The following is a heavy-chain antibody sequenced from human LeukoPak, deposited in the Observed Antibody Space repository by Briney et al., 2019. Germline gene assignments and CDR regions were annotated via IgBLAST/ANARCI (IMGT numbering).Heavy chain of an antibody. CDR3: ARKEARSRMWFDP. CDR2: IYYSGST. V-gene: IGHV4-61*01. D-gene: IGHD1-14*01. J-gene: IGHJ5*02. Sequence: SETLSLTCTVSGGSVSRGSYYWSWIRQPPGKGLEWIGYIYYSGSTNYNPSLKSRVTISVDTSKNQFSLKLSFVTAADTAVYYCARKEARSRMWFDPWGQGTLVTVSS. CDR1: GGSVSRGSYY.